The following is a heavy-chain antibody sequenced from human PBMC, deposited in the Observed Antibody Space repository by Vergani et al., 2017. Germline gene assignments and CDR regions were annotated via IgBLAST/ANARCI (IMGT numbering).Heavy chain of an antibody. J-gene: IGHJ3*02. CDR1: GGSISSGGYY. V-gene: IGHV4-31*03. Sequence: QVQLQESGPGLVKPSQTLSLTCTVSGGSISSGGYYWSWIRQHPGKGLEWIGYIYYSGSTYYNPSLKSRVTRSVDTSKNQFSLKLSSVTAADPAVYYCAREDDYGDYHDAFDIWGQGTMVTVSS. CDR3: AREDDYGDYHDAFDI. D-gene: IGHD4-17*01. CDR2: IYYSGST.